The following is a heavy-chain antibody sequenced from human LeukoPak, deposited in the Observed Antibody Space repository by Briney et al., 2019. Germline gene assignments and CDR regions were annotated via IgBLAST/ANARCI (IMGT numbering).Heavy chain of an antibody. CDR3: ARDLIPDCSSTSCYGSYYYYGMDV. J-gene: IGHJ6*02. CDR1: GGTFSSYA. D-gene: IGHD2-2*01. CDR2: IIPILGIA. V-gene: IGHV1-69*04. Sequence: ASVKVSCKASGGTFSSYAIIWVRQAPGQGLEWMGRIIPILGIANYAQKFQGRVTITADKSTSTAYMELSSLRSEDTAVYYCARDLIPDCSSTSCYGSYYYYGMDVWGQGTTVTVSS.